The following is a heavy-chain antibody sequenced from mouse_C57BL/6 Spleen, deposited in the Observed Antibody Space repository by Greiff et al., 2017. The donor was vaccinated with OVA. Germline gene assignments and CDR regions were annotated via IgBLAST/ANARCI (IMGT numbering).Heavy chain of an antibody. CDR3: ARDVYYDYDEGFAY. V-gene: IGHV1-55*01. CDR2: IYPGSGST. CDR1: GYTFTSYW. J-gene: IGHJ3*01. D-gene: IGHD2-4*01. Sequence: QVQLQQPGAELVKPGASVKMSCKASGYTFTSYWITWVKQRPGQGLEWIGDIYPGSGSTNYNEKFKSKATLTVDTSSSTAYMQLSSLTSEDSAVYYCARDVYYDYDEGFAYWGQGTLVTVSA.